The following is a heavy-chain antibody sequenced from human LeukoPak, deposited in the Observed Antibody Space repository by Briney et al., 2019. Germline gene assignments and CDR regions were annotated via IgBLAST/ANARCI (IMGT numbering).Heavy chain of an antibody. Sequence: ASVKVSCKASGYTSTSYDINWVRQATGQGLEWMGWMNPNSGNTGYAQKFQGRVTMTRNTSISTAYMELSSLRSEDTAVYYCPRGTYYYDSSGYEEYFQHWGQGTLVTVSS. CDR3: PRGTYYYDSSGYEEYFQH. J-gene: IGHJ1*01. D-gene: IGHD3-22*01. CDR2: MNPNSGNT. CDR1: GYTSTSYD. V-gene: IGHV1-8*01.